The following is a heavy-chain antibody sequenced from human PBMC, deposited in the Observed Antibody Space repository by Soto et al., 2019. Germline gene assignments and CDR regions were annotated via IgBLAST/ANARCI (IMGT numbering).Heavy chain of an antibody. CDR2: SKNKADSYTT. V-gene: IGHV3-72*01. CDR1: GFTFSDHY. D-gene: IGHD3-10*01. Sequence: EVQLVESGGGLVQHGGSLRLSCAASGFTFSDHYMDWVRQAPGKGLEWVGRSKNKADSYTTEYAASVKGRFTISRDGSKNSLFLQMNSLKTEDTVVYYCTVWGSGNDFGAAWGQGILVTVSS. J-gene: IGHJ4*02. CDR3: TVWGSGNDFGAA.